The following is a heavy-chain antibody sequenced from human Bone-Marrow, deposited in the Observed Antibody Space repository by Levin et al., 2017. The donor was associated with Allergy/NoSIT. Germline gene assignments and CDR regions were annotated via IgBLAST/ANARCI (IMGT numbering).Heavy chain of an antibody. CDR3: MRQGGVLSYSSSWHVDL. CDR1: GDSINNYNYY. D-gene: IGHD6-13*01. V-gene: IGHV4-39*01. Sequence: KPSETLSLTCTVSGDSINNYNYYWGWVRQPPGKGLEWIGNIYSGGGTSYNPSLQSRVTISVDTSKSQFSLDLRSVRAADTAVYYCMRQGGVLSYSSSWHVDLWGRGILVSVS. CDR2: IYSGGGT. J-gene: IGHJ5*02.